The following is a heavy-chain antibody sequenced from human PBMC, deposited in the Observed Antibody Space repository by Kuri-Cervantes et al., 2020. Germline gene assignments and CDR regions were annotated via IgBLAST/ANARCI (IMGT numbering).Heavy chain of an antibody. J-gene: IGHJ6*02. Sequence: GGSLRLSCEASGFTFSGYWMHWVRQVPGKGLVWVARIDSDGSSTIYVDSVKGRFIISRDNAKNTLFLQMNSLRAEDSAVYYCAREGRRGYSGYGNPDYYYAMDVWGQGTTVTVSS. D-gene: IGHD5-12*01. V-gene: IGHV3-74*01. CDR1: GFTFSGYW. CDR2: IDSDGSST. CDR3: AREGRRGYSGYGNPDYYYAMDV.